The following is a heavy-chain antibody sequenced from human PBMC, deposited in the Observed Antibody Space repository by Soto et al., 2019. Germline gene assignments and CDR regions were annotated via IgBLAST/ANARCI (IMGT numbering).Heavy chain of an antibody. J-gene: IGHJ4*02. CDR1: GFTFSSYW. Sequence: AGGSLRLSCAASGFTFSSYWMSWVRQAPGKGLEWVANMRQDGSEKYYVDSVKGRFTISRDNAKNSLYLQMNSLRAEDTAVYYCARILCSSTSCYTFDYWGQGTLVTVSS. V-gene: IGHV3-7*03. CDR3: ARILCSSTSCYTFDY. CDR2: MRQDGSEK. D-gene: IGHD2-2*02.